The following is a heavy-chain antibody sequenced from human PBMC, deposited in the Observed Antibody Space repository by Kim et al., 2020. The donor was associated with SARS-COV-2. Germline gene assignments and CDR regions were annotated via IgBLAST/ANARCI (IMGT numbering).Heavy chain of an antibody. Sequence: GESLKISCKGSGYSFTSYWIGWVRQMPGKGLEWMGIIYPGDSDTRYIPSFQGQVTISADKSISTAYLQWSSLKASDTAMYYCARHCFGTATSCYAFDIWGQGTMVTVSS. CDR2: IYPGDSDT. J-gene: IGHJ3*02. D-gene: IGHD2-2*01. CDR1: GYSFTSYW. V-gene: IGHV5-51*01. CDR3: ARHCFGTATSCYAFDI.